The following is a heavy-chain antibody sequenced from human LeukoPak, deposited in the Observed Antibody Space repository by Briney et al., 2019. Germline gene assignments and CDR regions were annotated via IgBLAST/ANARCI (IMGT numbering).Heavy chain of an antibody. V-gene: IGHV3-7*01. CDR1: GFTFSYYW. CDR3: ARDIGGYSYLDAFDI. J-gene: IGHJ3*02. CDR2: INQDGSEK. D-gene: IGHD5-18*01. Sequence: GGSLRLSCAAPGFTFSYYWMSWVRQAPGRGLEWVANINQDGSEKHYVDSVKGRFTISTDNAKNSLYLQMNSLRAEDTAVYYCARDIGGYSYLDAFDIWGQGTMVTVSS.